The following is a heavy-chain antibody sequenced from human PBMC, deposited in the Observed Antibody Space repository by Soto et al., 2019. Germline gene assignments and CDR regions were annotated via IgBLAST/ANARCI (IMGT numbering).Heavy chain of an antibody. D-gene: IGHD1-26*01. CDR2: ISGSALST. CDR1: GVTFSAYP. J-gene: IGHJ3*01. CDR3: ARPQSGIYYAAFDV. Sequence: EVQLLESGGGLVQPGGSLRLSCAISGVTFSAYPMDWVRQPPGKGLEWISRISGSALSTYYADSVTCRFTISRDNSNNTLDLEMSSLRGEDTAVYYCARPQSGIYYAAFDVWGEGTMVTVSS. V-gene: IGHV3-23*01.